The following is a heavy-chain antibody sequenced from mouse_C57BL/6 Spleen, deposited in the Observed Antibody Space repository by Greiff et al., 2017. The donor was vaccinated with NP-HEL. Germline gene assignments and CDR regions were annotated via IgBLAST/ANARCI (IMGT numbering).Heavy chain of an antibody. J-gene: IGHJ4*01. CDR1: GFNIKDYY. CDR3: THLYYGNLYYAMDY. CDR2: IDPEDGDT. Sequence: EVKLMESGAELVRPGASVKLSCTASGFNIKDYYMHWVKQRPEQGLEWIGRIDPEDGDTEYAPKFQGKATMTADTSSNTAYLQLSSLTSEDTAVYYCTHLYYGNLYYAMDYWGQGTSVTVSS. D-gene: IGHD2-1*01. V-gene: IGHV14-1*01.